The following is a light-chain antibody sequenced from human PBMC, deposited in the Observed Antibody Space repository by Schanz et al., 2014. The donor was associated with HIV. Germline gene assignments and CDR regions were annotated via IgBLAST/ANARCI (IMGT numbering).Light chain of an antibody. CDR1: SSDVGGYNY. J-gene: IGLJ1*01. CDR3: SSYTSRSTLYV. V-gene: IGLV2-14*03. Sequence: QSALTQPASVSGSPGQSITISCTGTSSDVGGYNYVSWYQQHPGKAPKLMIYDVSNRPSGVSNRFSGSKSGNTASLTISGLQVDDEADYYCSSYTSRSTLYVFGTGTKLTVL. CDR2: DVS.